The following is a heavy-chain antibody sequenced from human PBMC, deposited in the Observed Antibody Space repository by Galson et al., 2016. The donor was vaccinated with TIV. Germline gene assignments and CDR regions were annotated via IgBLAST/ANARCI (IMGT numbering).Heavy chain of an antibody. CDR1: GYIFTTYY. Sequence: SVKVSCKASGYIFTTYYIHWVRQAPGQGLEWMGMLNPSGVTTSYAEKFQDRVTMSMDTSTSTFYMEPSSLTSEDTAIYYCSREKCSGFGFWGQGTLVTVSS. J-gene: IGHJ4*02. CDR2: LNPSGVTT. V-gene: IGHV1-46*01. CDR3: SREKCSGFGF. D-gene: IGHD2-15*01.